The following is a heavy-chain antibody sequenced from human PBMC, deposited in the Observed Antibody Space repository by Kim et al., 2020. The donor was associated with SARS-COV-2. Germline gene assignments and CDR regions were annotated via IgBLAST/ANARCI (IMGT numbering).Heavy chain of an antibody. J-gene: IGHJ6*02. CDR3: ARGFSGIAAAAIYYYYGMDV. Sequence: RVTISVDTSKNQFSLKLSSVTAADTAVYYCARGFSGIAAAAIYYYYGMDVWGQGTTVTVSS. V-gene: IGHV4-59*09. D-gene: IGHD6-13*01.